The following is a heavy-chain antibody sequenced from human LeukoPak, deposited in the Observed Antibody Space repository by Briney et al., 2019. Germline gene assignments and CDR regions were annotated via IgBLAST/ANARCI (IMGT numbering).Heavy chain of an antibody. D-gene: IGHD3-3*01. CDR1: GYTFTSYY. Sequence: GASVKVSCKASGYTFTSYYMHWVRQAPGQGLEWMGIINPSGGSTSYAQKFQGRVTMTRDTSTSTAYMELSSLRSEDTAVYYCARGTVFSITIFEGDYFDYWGQGTLVTVSS. CDR3: ARGTVFSITIFEGDYFDY. J-gene: IGHJ4*02. V-gene: IGHV1-46*01. CDR2: INPSGGST.